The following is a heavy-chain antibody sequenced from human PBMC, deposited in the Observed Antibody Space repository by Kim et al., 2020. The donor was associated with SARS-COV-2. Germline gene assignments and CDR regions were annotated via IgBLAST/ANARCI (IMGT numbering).Heavy chain of an antibody. CDR2: MWYDGINN. Sequence: GGSLRLSCAASGFTFSSFGMHWVRQAPGKGLEWVALMWYDGINNYFADSVKGRFTISRDNTMNTVYLQMNSLRAEDTAVYYGARVGGGYYPDDFDIWGQG. D-gene: IGHD3-3*01. CDR1: GFTFSSFG. J-gene: IGHJ3*02. V-gene: IGHV3-33*01. CDR3: ARVGGGYYPDDFDI.